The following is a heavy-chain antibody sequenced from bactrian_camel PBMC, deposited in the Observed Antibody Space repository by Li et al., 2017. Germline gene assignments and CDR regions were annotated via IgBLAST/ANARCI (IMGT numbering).Heavy chain of an antibody. Sequence: VQLVESGGGLVQPGGSLRLSCAGSGFTFSAYVMSWVRQTPGKGLEWVSSLNTATHTTYYADSVKGRFTITRDKAKDLVYLQMNSLKPEDTAMYVCAAGRARDGSWCLGGYDYNYWGQGTQVTVS. CDR3: AAGRARDGSWCLGGYDYNY. CDR1: GFTFSAYV. D-gene: IGHD6*01. CDR2: LNTATHTT. J-gene: IGHJ4*01. V-gene: IGHV3S40*01.